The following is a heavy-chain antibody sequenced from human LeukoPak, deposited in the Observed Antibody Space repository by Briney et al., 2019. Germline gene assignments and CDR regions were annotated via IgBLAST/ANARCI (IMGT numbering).Heavy chain of an antibody. J-gene: IGHJ2*01. CDR2: ISSSGSAI. Sequence: GGSLRLSCVASGFTFRSYSMNSVRQAPGEGLEWVSYISSSGSAIYYAGFVKGRFTISRDNAKNSLYLQMSSLRDEDTAVYYCATVAMEDGYFDLWGRGTLVTVSS. D-gene: IGHD5-18*01. V-gene: IGHV3-48*02. CDR3: ATVAMEDGYFDL. CDR1: GFTFRSYS.